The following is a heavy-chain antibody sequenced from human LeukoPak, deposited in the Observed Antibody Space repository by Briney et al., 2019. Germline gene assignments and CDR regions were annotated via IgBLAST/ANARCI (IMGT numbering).Heavy chain of an antibody. CDR1: GFTFSTYG. D-gene: IGHD4/OR15-4a*01. V-gene: IGHV3-21*01. CDR3: TRESGANGLSTD. J-gene: IGHJ4*02. Sequence: GGSLRLSCAASGFTFSTYGVYWVRQAPGKGLEWVSSNSGGSSYYADSVKGRFTISRDNAKNSLYLQMNSLRAEDTAVYYCTRESGANGLSTDWGQGTLVTVSS. CDR2: NSGGSS.